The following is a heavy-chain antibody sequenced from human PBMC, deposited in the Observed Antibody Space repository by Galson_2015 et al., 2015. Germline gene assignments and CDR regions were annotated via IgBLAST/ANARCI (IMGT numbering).Heavy chain of an antibody. CDR2: ISSNGGST. J-gene: IGHJ4*02. Sequence: SLRIPCAASGFTSSSYAMHWVRQAPGQGLEYVSAISSNGGSTYYADSVKGRFTISRDNSKNTLYLQMSSLRAEDTAVYYCVKEPLGLWFGERYYWGQGTLVTVSS. V-gene: IGHV3-64D*08. CDR3: VKEPLGLWFGERYY. CDR1: GFTSSSYA. D-gene: IGHD3-10*01.